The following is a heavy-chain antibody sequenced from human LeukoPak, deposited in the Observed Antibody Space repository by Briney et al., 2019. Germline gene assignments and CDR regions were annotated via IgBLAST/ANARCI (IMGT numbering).Heavy chain of an antibody. J-gene: IGHJ5*02. CDR3: AKGRDRGYGDYGWFDP. D-gene: IGHD4-17*01. CDR1: GFTFSSYS. Sequence: GGSLRLSCAASGFTFSSYSMNWVRQAPGKGLEWVSAISGSGGSTYYADSVKGRFTISRDNSKNTLYLQMNSLRAEDTAVYYCAKGRDRGYGDYGWFDPWGQGTLVTVSS. V-gene: IGHV3-23*01. CDR2: ISGSGGST.